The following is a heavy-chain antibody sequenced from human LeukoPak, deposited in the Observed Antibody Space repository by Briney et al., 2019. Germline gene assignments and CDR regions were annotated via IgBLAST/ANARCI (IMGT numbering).Heavy chain of an antibody. CDR1: GFTFSSYA. J-gene: IGHJ4*02. Sequence: AGSLRLSCAASGFTFSSYAMSWVRQAPGKGLEWVSAISCCGGSTSYADSVKGPFTISRDKSNNTLYMQRTSLRAEDTAVYYFAKDEQWLQQFDSWGQGTLVTVSS. CDR2: ISCCGGST. V-gene: IGHV3-23*01. CDR3: AKDEQWLQQFDS. D-gene: IGHD6-19*01.